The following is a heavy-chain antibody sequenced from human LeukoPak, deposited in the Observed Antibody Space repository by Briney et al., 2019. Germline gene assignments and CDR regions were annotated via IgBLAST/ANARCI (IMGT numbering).Heavy chain of an antibody. CDR1: GGTFSSYA. V-gene: IGHV1-69*13. Sequence: ASVKVSCKASGGTFSSYAISWVRQAPGQGLDWMGGIIPIFGTANYAQKFQGRVTITADESTSTAYMELSSLRSEDTAVYYCASDYCSGGSCYFDYWGQGTLVTVSS. CDR3: ASDYCSGGSCYFDY. CDR2: IIPIFGTA. D-gene: IGHD2-15*01. J-gene: IGHJ4*02.